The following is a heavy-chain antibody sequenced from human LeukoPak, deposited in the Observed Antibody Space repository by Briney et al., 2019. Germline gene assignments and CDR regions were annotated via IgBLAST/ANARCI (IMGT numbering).Heavy chain of an antibody. CDR1: GFTFSSYD. J-gene: IGHJ4*02. V-gene: IGHV3-23*01. CDR3: VKAGSGHYYDY. D-gene: IGHD3-22*01. Sequence: PGGSLRLSCAASGFTFSSYDMTWVRRAPGKGLEWVSLITTDTYYADSVRGRFAISRDNSKNTLYLQMNSLRADDAAVYYCVKAGSGHYYDYWGQGTLVTVSS. CDR2: ITTDT.